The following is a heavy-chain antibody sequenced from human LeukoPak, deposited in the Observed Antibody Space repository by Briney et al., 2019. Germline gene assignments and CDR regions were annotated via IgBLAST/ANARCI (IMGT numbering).Heavy chain of an antibody. V-gene: IGHV3-23*01. Sequence: GGSLRLSCAASGFTFDNYRMSWVRQAPGKGLEWVSTVNADGGNTYYADSVKGRFTISRDNFTSTLLLQMNSLRVEDTALYYCTKRVKYGGTWDHFADWGQGTLVTVSS. J-gene: IGHJ4*02. CDR1: GFTFDNYR. D-gene: IGHD1-26*01. CDR3: TKRVKYGGTWDHFAD. CDR2: VNADGGNT.